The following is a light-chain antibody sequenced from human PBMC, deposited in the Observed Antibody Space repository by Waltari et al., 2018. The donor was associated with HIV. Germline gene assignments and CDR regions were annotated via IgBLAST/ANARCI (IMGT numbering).Light chain of an antibody. V-gene: IGLV2-23*02. CDR1: AIDIGNYNI. CDR3: LTYVSKTSTWQ. J-gene: IGLJ3*02. Sequence: QSALTQPASVSGNPGQSVTITCTGTAIDIGNYNIFSWFQQHPGKAPKLLIYDVSKRPSGVSSRFSGSKSGYFASLTISGLLTEDESSYYCLTYVSKTSTWQFGGGTYLTV. CDR2: DVS.